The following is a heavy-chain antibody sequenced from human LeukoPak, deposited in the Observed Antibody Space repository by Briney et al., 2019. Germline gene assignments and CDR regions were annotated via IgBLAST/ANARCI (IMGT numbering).Heavy chain of an antibody. CDR2: IYSSGKT. CDR3: ARTPQGANYFDY. CDR1: GGSINNYY. J-gene: IGHJ4*02. Sequence: TSETLSLTCTVSGGSINNYYWTWIRQPAGKGLEWIGRIYSSGKTNYNPSLKSRVTMSVDTSNNQLSLMMTSVTAADTAVFYCARTPQGANYFDYWGQGHLVTVSS. V-gene: IGHV4-4*07.